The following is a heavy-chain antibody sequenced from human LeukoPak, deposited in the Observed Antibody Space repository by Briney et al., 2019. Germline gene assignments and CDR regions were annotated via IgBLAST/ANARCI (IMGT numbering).Heavy chain of an antibody. J-gene: IGHJ4*02. D-gene: IGHD5-12*01. V-gene: IGHV3-23*01. CDR2: IGSGGST. Sequence: PGGSLRLSCAASGFTFSNYAMSWVRQAPGKGLGWVSLIGSGGSTYYADSVKGRFTISRDNSKNTLYLQMNSLRAEDTAVYYCAKRTYSGFFDYWGQGTLVTVSS. CDR3: AKRTYSGFFDY. CDR1: GFTFSNYA.